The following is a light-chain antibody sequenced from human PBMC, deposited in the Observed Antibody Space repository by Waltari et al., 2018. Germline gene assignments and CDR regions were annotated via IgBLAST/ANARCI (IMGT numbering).Light chain of an antibody. V-gene: IGLV2-11*01. Sequence: QSALTQPRSVSGSPGQSVTIPCTGTSSDVGGYDYVSWYQHHPGKAPKLMICDVTKRPSGVPDRFSGYKSGNTASLTISGLQAEDEADYYCCSYAGSYTHVVFGGGTKLTVL. CDR3: CSYAGSYTHVV. CDR2: DVT. CDR1: SSDVGGYDY. J-gene: IGLJ2*01.